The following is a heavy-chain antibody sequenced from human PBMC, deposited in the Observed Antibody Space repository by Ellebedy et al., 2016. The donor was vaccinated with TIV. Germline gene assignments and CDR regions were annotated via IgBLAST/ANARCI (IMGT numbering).Heavy chain of an antibody. CDR1: GGSISGGDHY. CDR2: IYSNGNS. J-gene: IGHJ6*02. CDR3: ARGWDFDILTRSSYGMDV. Sequence: SETLSLTXTVSGGSISGGDHYWSWLRQPPGKGLEWTGYIYSNGNSYYNPSLKSRVTISVDTSNNQFSLNLNSLTAADTAMYYCARGWDFDILTRSSYGMDVWGQGTTVTVSS. V-gene: IGHV4-30-4*01. D-gene: IGHD3-9*01.